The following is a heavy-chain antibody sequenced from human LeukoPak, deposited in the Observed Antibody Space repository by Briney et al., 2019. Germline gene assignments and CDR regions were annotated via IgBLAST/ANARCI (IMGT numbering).Heavy chain of an antibody. CDR2: IIPIFGTA. V-gene: IGHV1-69*13. CDR3: ARSIAAALGNFDY. J-gene: IGHJ4*02. CDR1: GGTFSSYA. Sequence: SVKVSCKASGGTFSSYAISWVRQAPGQGLEWMGGIIPIFGTANYAQKFQGRVTITADESTSTAYMELSSLRSEDTAVYYCARSIAAALGNFDYWGQGTLVTVSS. D-gene: IGHD6-13*01.